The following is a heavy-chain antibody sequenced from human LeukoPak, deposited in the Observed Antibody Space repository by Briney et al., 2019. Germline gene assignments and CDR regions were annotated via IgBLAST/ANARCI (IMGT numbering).Heavy chain of an antibody. Sequence: ASVKVSCKASGYTFTSYYIHWVRQAPGQGLEWMGMINPNGGGTNYAQKFQDRVIMTSDTSTSTVYMEVSSQTSEDMAVYYCARSKGIRVIDYWGQGTLVTVSS. D-gene: IGHD3-16*02. V-gene: IGHV1-46*01. J-gene: IGHJ4*02. CDR1: GYTFTSYY. CDR2: INPNGGGT. CDR3: ARSKGIRVIDY.